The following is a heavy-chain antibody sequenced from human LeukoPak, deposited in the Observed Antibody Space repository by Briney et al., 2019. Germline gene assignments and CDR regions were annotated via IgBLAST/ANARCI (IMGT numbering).Heavy chain of an antibody. J-gene: IGHJ6*02. D-gene: IGHD3-22*01. CDR2: IYYSGST. Sequence: PSQTLSLTCTVSGGSISSGDYYWSWIRQPPGKGLEWIGYIYYSGSTYYNPSLKSRVTISVDTSKNQFSLKLSSVTAADTAVYYCAPPNVGSSGYYLIKYYHAMDVWGQGTTVTVSS. CDR3: APPNVGSSGYYLIKYYHAMDV. CDR1: GGSISSGDYY. V-gene: IGHV4-30-4*01.